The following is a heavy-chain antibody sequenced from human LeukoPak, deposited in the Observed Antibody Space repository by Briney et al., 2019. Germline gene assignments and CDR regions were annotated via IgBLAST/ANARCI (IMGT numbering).Heavy chain of an antibody. J-gene: IGHJ3*02. CDR3: ARDHDYGDYPDAFDI. Sequence: PGGSLRLSCAASGFTFSSYSVNWVRQAPGKGLEWVSSISSSSSYIYYADSVKGRFTISRDNAKNSLYLQMNSLRAEDTAVYYCARDHDYGDYPDAFDIWGQGTMVTVSS. CDR1: GFTFSSYS. CDR2: ISSSSSYI. V-gene: IGHV3-21*01. D-gene: IGHD4-17*01.